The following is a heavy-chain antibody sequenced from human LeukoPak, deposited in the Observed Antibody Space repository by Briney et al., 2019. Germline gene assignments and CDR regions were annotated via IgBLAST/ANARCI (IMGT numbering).Heavy chain of an antibody. CDR2: ISGSGGST. CDR3: AKDRSSGWYDIYYFDY. V-gene: IGHV3-23*01. D-gene: IGHD6-19*01. Sequence: PGGSLRLSCAASGFTFSSYAMSWVRQAPGKGLEWVSAISGSGGSTYYADSVKGRFTISRDNSKNTLYLQMNSLRAEDTAVYYCAKDRSSGWYDIYYFDYWGQGTLVTVSP. CDR1: GFTFSSYA. J-gene: IGHJ4*02.